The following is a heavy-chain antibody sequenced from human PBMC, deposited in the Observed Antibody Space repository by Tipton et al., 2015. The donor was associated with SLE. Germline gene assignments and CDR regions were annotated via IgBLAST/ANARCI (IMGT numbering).Heavy chain of an antibody. D-gene: IGHD3-3*01. Sequence: LRLSCTVSGGSISTSSDYWGWIRQPPGKGLEWIGEINHIGSTNYNPSLKSRVTISVDTSKNQFSLQKSPVTAADTAVYYCARGNYDFWCGFEYWGQGTLVTVSS. CDR3: ARGNYDFWCGFEY. J-gene: IGHJ4*02. CDR2: INHIGST. CDR1: GGSISTSSDY. V-gene: IGHV4-39*07.